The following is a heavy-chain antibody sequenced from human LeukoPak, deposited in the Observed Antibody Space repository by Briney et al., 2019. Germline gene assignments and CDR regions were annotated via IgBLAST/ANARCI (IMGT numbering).Heavy chain of an antibody. D-gene: IGHD3-16*01. CDR2: IGGRGGST. CDR1: GFVFSSYT. V-gene: IGHV3-23*01. J-gene: IGHJ5*02. CDR3: AREGGA. Sequence: PGGSLRLSCETSGFVFSSYTMTWVRQAPGQGLEWVPAIGGRGGSTYYADFVKGRATISRDNSKNTVSLQMNSLRSDDTAVYYCAREGGAWGQGTLVVVSS.